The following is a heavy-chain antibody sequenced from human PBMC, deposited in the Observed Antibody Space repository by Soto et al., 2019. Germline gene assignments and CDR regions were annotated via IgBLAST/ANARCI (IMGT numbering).Heavy chain of an antibody. Sequence: QVQLVQSGAEVKKPGSSVKVSCKSSGGTYSPYTINWVRQAPGQGLEWMGRIIPFLGVTNYGLKFQARVTITADKATNTACMELRGLRFEDTGVYYCARDWESSVSTLSFGGLWGRGTLVTVSS. CDR3: ARDWESSVSTLSFGGL. CDR1: GGTYSPYT. J-gene: IGHJ4*02. V-gene: IGHV1-69*08. CDR2: IIPFLGVT. D-gene: IGHD3-16*01.